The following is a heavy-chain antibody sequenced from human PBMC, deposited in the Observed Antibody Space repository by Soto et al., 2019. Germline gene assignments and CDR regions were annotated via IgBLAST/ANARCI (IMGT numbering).Heavy chain of an antibody. CDR1: GFSFDDYG. CDR3: AKDNDLDRDGPFDY. D-gene: IGHD2-2*03. CDR2: ISWNSGDI. J-gene: IGHJ4*02. V-gene: IGHV3-9*01. Sequence: EVQLVESGGGSVQPGRSLRLSCAASGFSFDDYGMHWVRQGPGKGLEWVSGISWNSGDIYYADSVKGRFTTSRDNAKRSLYLQINSLRTEDTALYYCAKDNDLDRDGPFDYWGQGILVTVSS.